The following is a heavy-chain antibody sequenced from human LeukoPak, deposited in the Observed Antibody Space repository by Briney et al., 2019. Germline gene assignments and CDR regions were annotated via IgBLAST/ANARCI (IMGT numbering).Heavy chain of an antibody. CDR1: GFTFDDYT. CDR3: AKDMASSGWFRYYFDY. J-gene: IGHJ4*02. Sequence: GGSLRLSCVTSGFTFDDYTMHWVRQAPGKGLEWVSGIFWNGGGIEYADSVKGRFTISRDNAKNSLYLQMNSLRIEDTALYYCAKDMASSGWFRYYFDYWGQGTLVTVSS. V-gene: IGHV3-9*01. CDR2: IFWNGGGI. D-gene: IGHD6-19*01.